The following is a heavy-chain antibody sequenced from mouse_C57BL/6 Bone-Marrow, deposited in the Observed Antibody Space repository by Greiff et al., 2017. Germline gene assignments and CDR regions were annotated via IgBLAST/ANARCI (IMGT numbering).Heavy chain of an antibody. CDR2: ISSGGSYT. CDR3: ATMVSANAMDY. V-gene: IGHV5-6*01. J-gene: IGHJ4*01. Sequence: EVQLVESGGDLVKPGGSLKLSCAASGFTFSSYGMSWVRQTPDKRLEWVVTISSGGSYTYYPDSVQGRFTISRDNTTNTLYLRMSSLKSEDTAVYYCATMVSANAMDYWGQGTSVTVSS. D-gene: IGHD2-1*01. CDR1: GFTFSSYG.